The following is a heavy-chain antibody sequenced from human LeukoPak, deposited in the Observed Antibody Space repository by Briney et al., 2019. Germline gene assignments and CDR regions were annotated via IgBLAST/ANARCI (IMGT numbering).Heavy chain of an antibody. CDR2: MNPNSANT. CDR1: GYAFTSYD. V-gene: IGHV1-8*03. CDR3: ARAYGSSWYTPVYYYYMDV. J-gene: IGHJ6*03. Sequence: GASVKVSCKASGYAFTSYDINWVRQAPGQGLEGMGWMNPNSANTGYAQKFQGTVTITRNTSIRTAYMELSSLRFEDTAVYYCARAYGSSWYTPVYYYYMDVWGKGTTVTVSS. D-gene: IGHD6-13*01.